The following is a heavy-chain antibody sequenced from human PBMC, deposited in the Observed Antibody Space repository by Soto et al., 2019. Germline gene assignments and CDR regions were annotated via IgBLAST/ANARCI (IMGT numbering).Heavy chain of an antibody. CDR2: IKSGGPT. J-gene: IGHJ5*01. CDR1: GFTFSSYS. V-gene: IGHV3-15*01. CDR3: TWTGTNWFAS. Sequence: GGSLRLSCAASGFTFSSYSMNWVRQAPGKGLEWVGRIKSGGPTDYAAPVKGRFTISRDDSKNTVYLQMNSLKTEDTAVCYCTWTGTNWFASWGQGTLVTVSS. D-gene: IGHD1-1*01.